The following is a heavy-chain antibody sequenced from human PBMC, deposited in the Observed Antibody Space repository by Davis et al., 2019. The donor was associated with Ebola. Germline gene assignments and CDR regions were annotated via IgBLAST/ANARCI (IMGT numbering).Heavy chain of an antibody. CDR2: IWYDGSNK. V-gene: IGHV3-33*01. J-gene: IGHJ4*02. D-gene: IGHD6-19*01. Sequence: GGSLRLSCAASGFTFSNYGMHWVRQVPGKGLEWVAVIWYDGSNKYYADSVKGRFTISRDNSKNTLYLQMNSLRAEDTAVYYCAREVGGEESDYWGQGTLVTVSS. CDR1: GFTFSNYG. CDR3: AREVGGEESDY.